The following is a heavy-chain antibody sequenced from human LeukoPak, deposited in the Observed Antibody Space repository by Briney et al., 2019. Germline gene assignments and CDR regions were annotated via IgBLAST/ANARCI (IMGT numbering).Heavy chain of an antibody. V-gene: IGHV3-66*01. Sequence: PGGSLRLSCAVSGFSISDNFMGWVRQTPGKGLEWVSLIFSGGETYSADSVKGRFAISKDNSKNTLHLQMSSLRVEDTAMYYCARDTDYYGSGRQGYFDHWGQGTLVTVSS. CDR1: GFSISDNF. J-gene: IGHJ1*01. CDR3: ARDTDYYGSGRQGYFDH. D-gene: IGHD3-10*01. CDR2: IFSGGET.